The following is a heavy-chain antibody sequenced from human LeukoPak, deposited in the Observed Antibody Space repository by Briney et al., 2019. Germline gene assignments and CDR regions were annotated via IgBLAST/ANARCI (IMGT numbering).Heavy chain of an antibody. D-gene: IGHD3-22*01. J-gene: IGHJ4*02. Sequence: GGSLRLSCAASGFTFSDYSVSWVRQAPGKGVEWVSSISSSSNDKDYSDSVKGRFTIYTDKAKDSLDVQMNRLREEDTDLYYCARGSSGAGYYFDYWGLGTLVTVSS. V-gene: IGHV3-21*01. CDR1: GFTFSDYS. CDR2: ISSSSNDK. CDR3: ARGSSGAGYYFDY.